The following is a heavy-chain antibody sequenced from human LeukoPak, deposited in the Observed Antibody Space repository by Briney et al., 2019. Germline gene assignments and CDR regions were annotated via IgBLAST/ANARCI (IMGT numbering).Heavy chain of an antibody. Sequence: GGSLRLSCTASGFTFSNYWMSWVRQAPGKGLEWVANIKQDGSVQYYVDSVKGRFTISRDNAKNSLYLQMNSLRAKDTAVYYCARKWAVAGSSYFDYWGQGTLVTVSS. CDR3: ARKWAVAGSSYFDY. D-gene: IGHD6-19*01. CDR1: GFTFSNYW. J-gene: IGHJ4*02. CDR2: IKQDGSVQ. V-gene: IGHV3-7*03.